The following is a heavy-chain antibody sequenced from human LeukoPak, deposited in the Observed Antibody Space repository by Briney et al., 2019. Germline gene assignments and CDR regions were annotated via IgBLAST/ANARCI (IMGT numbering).Heavy chain of an antibody. J-gene: IGHJ5*01. CDR1: GFTFSSYS. D-gene: IGHD6-19*01. V-gene: IGHV3-21*05. CDR3: ARVSSSSTNWFDS. Sequence: GGSLRLSCVASGFTFSSYSMNWVRQAPGKGLEWVSYISSGSTYTNYADSVKGRFTISRDNAKSSLYLQMNNLRAEDTAVYYCARVSSSSTNWFDSWGQGTLVTVSS. CDR2: ISSGSTYT.